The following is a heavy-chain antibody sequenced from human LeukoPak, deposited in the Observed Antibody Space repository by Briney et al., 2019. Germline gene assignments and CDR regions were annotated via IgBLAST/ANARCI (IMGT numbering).Heavy chain of an antibody. Sequence: GGSLKLSCAASGFTLSSYAMSWVRQAPGKGLEWVSAISGSGGSTYYADSVKGRFTISRDNSKNTLYLQMNSLRAEDTAVYYCARSPRYASGSFPFFFDYWGQGTLVTVSS. CDR1: GFTLSSYA. D-gene: IGHD3-10*01. CDR3: ARSPRYASGSFPFFFDY. J-gene: IGHJ4*02. CDR2: ISGSGGST. V-gene: IGHV3-23*01.